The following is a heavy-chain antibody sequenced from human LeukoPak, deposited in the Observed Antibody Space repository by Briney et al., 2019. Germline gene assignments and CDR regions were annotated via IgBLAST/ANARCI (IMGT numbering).Heavy chain of an antibody. J-gene: IGHJ3*02. V-gene: IGHV3-33*03. CDR3: AAAAGYRFDI. Sequence: GGSLRLSCAASGFTFISYVIHWVRQAPGKGLEWVAVIWYDGSNRYYADSVKGRFTISRDNAKNSLYLQMNSLRAEDTAVYYCAAAAGYRFDIWGQGTMVTVSS. CDR1: GFTFISYV. D-gene: IGHD6-13*01. CDR2: IWYDGSNR.